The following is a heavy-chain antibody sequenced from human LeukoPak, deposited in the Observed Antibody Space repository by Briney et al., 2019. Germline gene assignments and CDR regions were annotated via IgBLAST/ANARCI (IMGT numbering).Heavy chain of an antibody. J-gene: IGHJ3*02. D-gene: IGHD1-26*01. V-gene: IGHV3-23*01. Sequence: GGSLRLSCAASGFTFSSYAMSWVRQAPGKGLEWVSAISGSGGSTYYADSVKGRSTISRDNSKNTLYLQMNSLRAEDTAVYYCAREDGSYYVTGAFDIWGQGTMVTVSS. CDR1: GFTFSSYA. CDR2: ISGSGGST. CDR3: AREDGSYYVTGAFDI.